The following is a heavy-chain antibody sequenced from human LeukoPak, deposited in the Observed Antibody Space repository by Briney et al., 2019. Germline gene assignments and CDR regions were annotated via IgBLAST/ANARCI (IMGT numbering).Heavy chain of an antibody. J-gene: IGHJ4*02. CDR1: AYTFTSYG. V-gene: IGHV1-18*01. CDR3: ARGSPPRRNYDSRGYYSYYFDY. CDR2: ISAYNGNT. D-gene: IGHD3-22*01. Sequence: ASVNVSCKSSAYTFTSYGISWVRQAPGQGLEWMGWISAYNGNTHNAHKLQGRVTMTTDTSTSTVYMELRSLRSDDTAVYYCARGSPPRRNYDSRGYYSYYFDYWGQGTLVTVSS.